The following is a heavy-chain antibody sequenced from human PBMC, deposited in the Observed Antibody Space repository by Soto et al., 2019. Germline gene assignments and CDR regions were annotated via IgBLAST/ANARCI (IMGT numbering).Heavy chain of an antibody. CDR3: TGTIGYCVNGVCYNMGGGDY. J-gene: IGHJ4*02. CDR2: CYGRKT. V-gene: IGHV4-61*03. D-gene: IGHD2-8*01. Sequence: QVQLQESGPGLVKPSETLSLTCTVSGASVSSDDYYWSWIRQPPGKGLEWIGCYGRKTSHYPSLKSRVTTSVDTSRNDLYLELRSVTPADTAVYYCTGTIGYCVNGVCYNMGGGDYWGRGILVTVAS. CDR1: GASVSSDDYY.